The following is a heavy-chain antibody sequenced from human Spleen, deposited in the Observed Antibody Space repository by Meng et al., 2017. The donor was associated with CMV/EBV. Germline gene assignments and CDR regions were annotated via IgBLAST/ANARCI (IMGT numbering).Heavy chain of an antibody. J-gene: IGHJ4*02. CDR1: GFTFSSYA. CDR3: AKDPFEDSSGYSLHY. V-gene: IGHV3-23*01. Sequence: GESLKISCAASGFTFSSYAMSWVRQAPGKGLEWVSAITGSGGSTYYADSVKGRFTISRANSKNTLSLQMSSLRAEDTAVYYCAKDPFEDSSGYSLHYWGQGTLVTVSS. CDR2: ITGSGGST. D-gene: IGHD3-22*01.